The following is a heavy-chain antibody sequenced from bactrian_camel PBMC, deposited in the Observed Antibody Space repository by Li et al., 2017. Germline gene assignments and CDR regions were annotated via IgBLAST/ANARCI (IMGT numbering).Heavy chain of an antibody. J-gene: IGHJ4*01. CDR2: LYTGGST. Sequence: QVQLVESGGGLVQPGGSLRLSCAASGCTYSSSCMGWFRQAPGKEREGVAALYTGGSTYYADSVKGRSTISQDKAENTVYLQMNSLKTEDTAVYYCAAQLPTDELVAPISEGYWARGPRSPSP. D-gene: IGHD7*01. CDR1: GCTYSSSC. V-gene: IGHV3S53*01.